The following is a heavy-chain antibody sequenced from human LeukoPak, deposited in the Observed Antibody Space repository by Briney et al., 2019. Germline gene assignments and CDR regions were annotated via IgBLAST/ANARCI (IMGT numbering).Heavy chain of an antibody. D-gene: IGHD3-22*01. V-gene: IGHV4-59*01. CDR1: GGSITNYY. CDR3: AREANYFDSSGVTNAFDI. J-gene: IGHJ3*02. Sequence: KPSETLSLTCTVSGGSITNYYWRWIRQPPGKGLEWIGYIHSSGSSNYNPSLKSRVTMSVDTSKNQFSLKLSFVTAADTAVYYCAREANYFDSSGVTNAFDIWGQGTMVTVSS. CDR2: IHSSGSS.